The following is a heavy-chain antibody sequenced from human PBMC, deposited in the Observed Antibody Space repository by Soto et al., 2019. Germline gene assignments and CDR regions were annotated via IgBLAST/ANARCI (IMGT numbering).Heavy chain of an antibody. CDR3: CSLDYGQWY. D-gene: IGHD3-10*01. J-gene: IGHJ4*02. Sequence: QVQLVQSGAEVKKSGASVKVSCKASGYTFTSHHMHWVRQVPGEGLDWMGMINPRSGGTNSPQKFQGRVTMTRDTSTSTVYMELSSLRSEDTAVYYCCSLDYGQWYWGQGTLVTVSS. V-gene: IGHV1-46*03. CDR1: GYTFTSHH. CDR2: INPRSGGT.